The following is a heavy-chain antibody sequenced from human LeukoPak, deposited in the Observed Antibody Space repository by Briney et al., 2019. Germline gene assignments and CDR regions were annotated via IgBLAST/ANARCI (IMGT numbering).Heavy chain of an antibody. CDR3: ARDLLGYNYHYMDV. Sequence: GGSLRLSCAASGFAFSNYNMNWVRQAPGKGLEWVSSISSSSSYIYYADSVKGRFTSSRDNAKKSLYLQMNSLRAEDTAVYYCARDLLGYNYHYMDVWGKGTTVIVSS. D-gene: IGHD3-10*01. CDR2: ISSSSSYI. CDR1: GFAFSNYN. J-gene: IGHJ6*03. V-gene: IGHV3-21*01.